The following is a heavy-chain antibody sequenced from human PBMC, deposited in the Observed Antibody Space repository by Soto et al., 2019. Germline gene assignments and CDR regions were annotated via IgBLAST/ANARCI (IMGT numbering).Heavy chain of an antibody. V-gene: IGHV3-33*01. CDR3: ERDPHSVGAFEI. CDR1: GFTFSSYG. D-gene: IGHD1-26*01. Sequence: QVQLVESGGGVVQPGRSLRLSCAASGFTFSSYGMHWVRQAPGKGLEWVAVIWYDGSNKYYADSVKGRFTISRDNSKHTLYLQMNSLRAEDMAVYYCERDPHSVGAFEIWGQGTMVTVSS. CDR2: IWYDGSNK. J-gene: IGHJ3*02.